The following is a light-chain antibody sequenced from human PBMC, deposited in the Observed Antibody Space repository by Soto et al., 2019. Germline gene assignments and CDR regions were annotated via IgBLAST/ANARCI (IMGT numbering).Light chain of an antibody. CDR2: QVR. CDR1: SSDVGGYNY. Sequence: QSALTQPASVSGSPGQSITISCTGTSSDVGGYNYVSWYQQHPGKAPKLMIYQVRNRPSGVSDRFSGSKSGNTASLTISGLQAEDESYYYCSSYTSSSTLLYLFGTGTKVTVL. V-gene: IGLV2-14*01. CDR3: SSYTSSSTLLYL. J-gene: IGLJ1*01.